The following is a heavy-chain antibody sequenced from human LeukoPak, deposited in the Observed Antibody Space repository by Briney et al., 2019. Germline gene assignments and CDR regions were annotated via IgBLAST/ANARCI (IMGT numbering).Heavy chain of an antibody. V-gene: IGHV4-30-4*01. D-gene: IGHD2-2*01. J-gene: IGHJ6*02. CDR2: IYYSGST. Sequence: SETLSLTCTVSGGSISSGDYYWSWIRQPPGKGLEWIGYIYYSGSTYYNPSLKSRVTISVDTSKNQFSLKLSSVTAADTAVYYCASRSTTTGGWDLYYYYGMDVWGQGTTVTVSS. CDR3: ASRSTTTGGWDLYYYYGMDV. CDR1: GGSISSGDYY.